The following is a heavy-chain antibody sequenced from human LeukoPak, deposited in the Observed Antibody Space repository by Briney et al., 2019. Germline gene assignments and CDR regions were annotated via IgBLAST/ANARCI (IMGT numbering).Heavy chain of an antibody. V-gene: IGHV3-21*01. CDR1: GFTFSSYI. Sequence: GGSLRLSCAASGFTFSSYIMNWVRQAPGKGPEWVSSISSSSSYIYYADSVKGRFTISRDNAKNSLYLQMNSLRAEDTAVYYCAREDALFCSSTSCYPEQSYYYYYGMDVWGKGTTVTVSS. CDR2: ISSSSSYI. CDR3: AREDALFCSSTSCYPEQSYYYYYGMDV. D-gene: IGHD2-2*01. J-gene: IGHJ6*04.